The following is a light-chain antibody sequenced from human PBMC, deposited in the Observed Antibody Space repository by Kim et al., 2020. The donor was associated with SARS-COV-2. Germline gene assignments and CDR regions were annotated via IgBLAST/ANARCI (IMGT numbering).Light chain of an antibody. J-gene: IGKJ1*01. V-gene: IGKV1-12*01. CDR1: QGISDW. CDR3: QQTDSFPWT. Sequence: ASVGDRVTITCRASQGISDWLAWYQQKPGKAPKLLIYEASSLQGGVPSRFSGSGSGTDFSLTISSLQPEDFATYYCQQTDSFPWTFGRGTKVEIK. CDR2: EAS.